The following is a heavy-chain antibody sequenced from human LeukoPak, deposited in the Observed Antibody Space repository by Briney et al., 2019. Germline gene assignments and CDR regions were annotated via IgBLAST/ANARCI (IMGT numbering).Heavy chain of an antibody. CDR3: TVQVIPSDKWFDP. CDR1: GLLFGDYA. Sequence: SLRLSCTASGLLFGDYAMTWVRQAPGKGLEWVGFIRSKPYGGTAEYAASVKGRFTISRDDSKTIAYLDMNGLKTEDTAVYHCTVQVIPSDKWFDPWGQGTPVTVSS. J-gene: IGHJ5*02. V-gene: IGHV3-49*04. D-gene: IGHD2-21*01. CDR2: IRSKPYGGTA.